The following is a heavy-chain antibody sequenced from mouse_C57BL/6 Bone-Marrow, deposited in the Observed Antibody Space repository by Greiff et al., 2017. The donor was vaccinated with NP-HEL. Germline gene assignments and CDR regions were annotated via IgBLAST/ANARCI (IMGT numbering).Heavy chain of an antibody. V-gene: IGHV1-78*01. J-gene: IGHJ2*01. CDR3: AHYYGSSYFDY. CDR2: IYPRDGST. Sequence: VQLQQSDAELVKPGASVKISCKASGYTFTDHTIHWMKQRPEQGLEWIGYIYPRDGSTKYNEKFKGKATLTSATSSITAYMQHNSLTSEDSAVYFCAHYYGSSYFDYWGQGTTLTVSS. D-gene: IGHD1-1*01. CDR1: GYTFTDHT.